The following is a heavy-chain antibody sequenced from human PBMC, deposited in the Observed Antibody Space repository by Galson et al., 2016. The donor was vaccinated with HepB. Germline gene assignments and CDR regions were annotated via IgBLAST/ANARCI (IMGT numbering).Heavy chain of an antibody. Sequence: SVKVSCKASGGTFSSYAISWVRQAPGQGLEWMGGIIPAFGAPHYAQNFQGRVTITADESTTTAYMELSSLRSDDTAVYYCAKFEALVSYYGMDVWGQGTTVVVSS. V-gene: IGHV1-69*13. CDR1: GGTFSSYA. CDR3: AKFEALVSYYGMDV. J-gene: IGHJ6*02. CDR2: IIPAFGAP. D-gene: IGHD5-18*01.